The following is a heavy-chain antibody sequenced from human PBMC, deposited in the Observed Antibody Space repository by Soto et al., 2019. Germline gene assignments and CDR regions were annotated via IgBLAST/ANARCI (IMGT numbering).Heavy chain of an antibody. D-gene: IGHD1-7*01. Sequence: SETLSLTCTVSGASVSSGSYCWSWIRQPPGKGLEWIGYISYSGSTNYNPSLKSRVTLSVDTSKNQFSLKLSSVTAADTAVYYCARDPSGEVVLGTTGLDYWGQGTLVTVST. V-gene: IGHV4-61*01. CDR2: ISYSGST. J-gene: IGHJ4*02. CDR1: GASVSSGSYC. CDR3: ARDPSGEVVLGTTGLDY.